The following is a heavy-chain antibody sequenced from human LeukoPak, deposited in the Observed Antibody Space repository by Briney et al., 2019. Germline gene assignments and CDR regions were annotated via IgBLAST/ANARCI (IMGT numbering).Heavy chain of an antibody. CDR1: GFTFSSYS. V-gene: IGHV3-21*01. J-gene: IGHJ6*03. CDR2: ISSSSSYI. Sequence: PGGSLRLSCAASGFTFSSYSMNWVRQAPGKGLEWVSSISSSSSYIYYADSVKGRFTISRDNAKNSLYLQMNSLRAEDTAVYYCARDTSGSSVYYYYYYYMDVWGKGTTVTVSS. CDR3: ARDTSGSSVYYYYYYYMDV. D-gene: IGHD1-26*01.